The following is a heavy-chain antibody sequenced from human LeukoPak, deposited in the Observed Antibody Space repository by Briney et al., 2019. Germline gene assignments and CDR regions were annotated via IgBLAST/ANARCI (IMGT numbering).Heavy chain of an antibody. CDR3: ARERYYDFWSGYYSEGTYYFDY. V-gene: IGHV4-61*02. CDR1: GGSISSGSYY. Sequence: SQTLSLTCTVSGGSISSGSYYWSWIRQPAGKGLEWIGRIYTSGSTNYNPSPKSRVTISVDTSKNQFSLKLSSVTAADTAVYYCARERYYDFWSGYYSEGTYYFDYWGQGTLVTVSS. D-gene: IGHD3-3*01. CDR2: IYTSGST. J-gene: IGHJ4*02.